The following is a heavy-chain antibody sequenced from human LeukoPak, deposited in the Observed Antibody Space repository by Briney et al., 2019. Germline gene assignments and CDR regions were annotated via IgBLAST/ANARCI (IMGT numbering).Heavy chain of an antibody. Sequence: SETLSLTCAVYGGSFSGYYWSWIRQPPGKGLEWIGEINHSGSTNYNPSLKSRVTISVDTSKNQFSLKLSSVTAADTAVYYCARLSKVRARGRPLYYYGMDVWGKGTTVTVSS. J-gene: IGHJ6*04. V-gene: IGHV4-34*01. CDR2: INHSGST. CDR3: ARLSKVRARGRPLYYYGMDV. CDR1: GGSFSGYY. D-gene: IGHD3-10*01.